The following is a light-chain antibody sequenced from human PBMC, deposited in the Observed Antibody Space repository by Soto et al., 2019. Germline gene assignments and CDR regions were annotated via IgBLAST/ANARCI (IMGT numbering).Light chain of an antibody. CDR1: SGHSSYA. V-gene: IGLV4-69*01. Sequence: QSVLTQSPSASASLGASVKFTCTLSSGHSSYAIAWHQQQPEKGPRYLMKLNSDGSHTKGDGIPDRFSGSSSGAERYLTISSLQSEDEADYYCQTWGTGIRVFGTGTQLTVL. CDR2: LNSDGSH. CDR3: QTWGTGIRV. J-gene: IGLJ1*01.